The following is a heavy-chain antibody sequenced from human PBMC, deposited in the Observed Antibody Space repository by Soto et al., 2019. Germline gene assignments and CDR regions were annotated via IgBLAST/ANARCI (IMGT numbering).Heavy chain of an antibody. CDR2: IFYSGTT. J-gene: IGHJ5*02. D-gene: IGHD1-1*01. CDR1: GGSVNSGDYY. V-gene: IGHV4-30-4*01. Sequence: SETLSLTCTVSGGSVNSGDYYWGWIRQSLGKGLEWIGSIFYSGTTYYNPSLQGRITISIDTSKNQFSLRLTSVTAADTALYYCARDWVHERWFDPWGQGTLVTVSS. CDR3: ARDWVHERWFDP.